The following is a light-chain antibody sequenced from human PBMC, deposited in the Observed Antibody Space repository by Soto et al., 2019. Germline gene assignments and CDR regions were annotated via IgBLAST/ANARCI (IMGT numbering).Light chain of an antibody. V-gene: IGLV2-14*01. CDR2: DVS. CDR1: SSDVGDYNY. Sequence: QSALTQPASVSGSPGQSITISCTGTSSDVGDYNYVSWYQQHPGKAPKLMIYDVSNRPSGVSNRFSGSKSGITASLTISGLQAEDEADYYLSSYTSSTTLVFGTGTKLTVL. J-gene: IGLJ1*01. CDR3: SSYTSSTTLV.